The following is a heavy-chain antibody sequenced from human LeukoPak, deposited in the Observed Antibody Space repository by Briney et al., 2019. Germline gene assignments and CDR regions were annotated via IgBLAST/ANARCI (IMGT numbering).Heavy chain of an antibody. V-gene: IGHV3-21*01. CDR2: ISSSSSYI. Sequence: GGSLRLSCAASGFTFSSYGMHWVRQAPGKGLEWVSSISSSSSYIYYADSVKGRFTISRDNAKNSLYLQMNSLRAEDTAVYYCARDGDEYSSAPDYWGQGTLVTVSS. D-gene: IGHD6-19*01. J-gene: IGHJ4*02. CDR1: GFTFSSYG. CDR3: ARDGDEYSSAPDY.